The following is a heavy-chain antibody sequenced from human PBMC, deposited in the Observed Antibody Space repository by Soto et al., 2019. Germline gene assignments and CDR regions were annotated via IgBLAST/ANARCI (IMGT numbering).Heavy chain of an antibody. D-gene: IGHD3-10*01. CDR2: ISAYNGNT. CDR3: ARTRDYYGSGRHGYYYGMDV. CDR1: GYTFNSYG. Sequence: SVKVSCKASGYTFNSYGISWVRQAPGEGLEWMGWISAYNGNTNYAQKLQGRVTMTTDTSTSTAYMELRSLRSDDTAVYYCARTRDYYGSGRHGYYYGMDVWGQGTTVTVSS. V-gene: IGHV1-18*04. J-gene: IGHJ6*02.